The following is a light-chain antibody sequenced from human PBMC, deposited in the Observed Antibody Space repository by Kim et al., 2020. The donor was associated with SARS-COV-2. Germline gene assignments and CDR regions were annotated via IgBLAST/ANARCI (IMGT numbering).Light chain of an antibody. J-gene: IGLJ3*02. CDR2: QDS. Sequence: QGQKASINCWGDKLGEKYACWYQKKPGQSPVLVIDQDSKRPSGIPERVSGSNSGNTATLTISGTQAMDEADYYCQAWDSSTAVFGGGTQLTVL. V-gene: IGLV3-1*01. CDR3: QAWDSSTAV. CDR1: KLGEKY.